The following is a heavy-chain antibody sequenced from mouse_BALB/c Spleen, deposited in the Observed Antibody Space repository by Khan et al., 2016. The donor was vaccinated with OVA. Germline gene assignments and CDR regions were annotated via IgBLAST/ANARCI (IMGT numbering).Heavy chain of an antibody. J-gene: IGHJ1*01. CDR3: TRETVVGIYWYFDV. D-gene: IGHD1-1*01. CDR2: IRNKAIGYTT. V-gene: IGHV7-3*02. Sequence: EVQLVESGGGLVQPGGSLRLSCATSGFTFTAYYMSCVRQPPGKALEWLGFIRNKAIGYTTEYSASVKGRFTISRDNSQSILYLQMNTLRAEDSATYYCTRETVVGIYWYFDVWGAGTTVTVSS. CDR1: GFTFTAYY.